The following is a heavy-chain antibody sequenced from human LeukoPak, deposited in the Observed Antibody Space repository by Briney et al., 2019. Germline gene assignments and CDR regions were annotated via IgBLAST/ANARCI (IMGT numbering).Heavy chain of an antibody. CDR2: IRYDGSNK. V-gene: IGHV3-30*02. D-gene: IGHD3-10*01. CDR3: ARELYYYGSGSYYNILGY. Sequence: GGSLRLSCAASGFTFSSYGVHWVRQAPGKGLEWVAFIRYDGSNKYYADSVKGRFTISRDNSKNTLYLQMNSLRAEDTAVYYCARELYYYGSGSYYNILGYWGQGTLVTVSS. J-gene: IGHJ4*02. CDR1: GFTFSSYG.